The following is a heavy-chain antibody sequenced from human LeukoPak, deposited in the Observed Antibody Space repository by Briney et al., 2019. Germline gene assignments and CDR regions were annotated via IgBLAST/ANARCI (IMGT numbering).Heavy chain of an antibody. D-gene: IGHD3-10*01. V-gene: IGHV4-34*01. J-gene: IGHJ5*02. Sequence: SETLSLTCAVYGGSFSGYYWSWFRQPPGKGLEWIGEIYHSGSTNYNPSLKSRVTISVDTSKNQFSLKLGSVTAADTAVYYCARGWRYYGSGSYCWFDPWGQGTLVTVSS. CDR3: ARGWRYYGSGSYCWFDP. CDR1: GGSFSGYY. CDR2: IYHSGST.